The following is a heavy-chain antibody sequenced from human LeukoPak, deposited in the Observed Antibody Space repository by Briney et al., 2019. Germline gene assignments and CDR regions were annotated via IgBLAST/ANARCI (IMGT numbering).Heavy chain of an antibody. J-gene: IGHJ4*02. D-gene: IGHD3-22*01. Sequence: PSETLSLTCAVYGGSFSGYYWSWIRQPPGKGLEWIGEINHSGSTNYNPSLKSRVTISVDTSKNQFSLKLSSVTAADTAVFYCARGHYYESSGEYYFDYWGQGTLVTVSS. CDR3: ARGHYYESSGEYYFDY. V-gene: IGHV4-34*01. CDR1: GGSFSGYY. CDR2: INHSGST.